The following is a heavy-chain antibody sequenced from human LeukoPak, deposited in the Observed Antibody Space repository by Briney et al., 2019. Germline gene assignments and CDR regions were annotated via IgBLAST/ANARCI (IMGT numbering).Heavy chain of an antibody. CDR3: ARDRDVEIGGSNAFDI. CDR1: GFTFSSYS. V-gene: IGHV3-21*01. D-gene: IGHD5-24*01. CDR2: ISSSSYI. J-gene: IGHJ3*02. Sequence: PGGSLRLSCAASGFTFSSYSMNWVRQAPGKGLEWVSSISSSSYIYYADSVKGRFTISRDNAKNSLYLQMNSLRAEDTAVYYCARDRDVEIGGSNAFDIWGQGTMVNVSS.